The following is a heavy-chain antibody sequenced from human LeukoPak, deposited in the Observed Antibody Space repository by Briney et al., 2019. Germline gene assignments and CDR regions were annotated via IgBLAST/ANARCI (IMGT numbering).Heavy chain of an antibody. CDR1: GFTFSSYA. Sequence: GGSPRLSCAASGFTFSSYAMSWVRQAPGKGLEWVSAISGSGGSTYYADSVKGRFTISRDNSKNTLYLQMNSLRAEDTAVYYCAKDSPTGARWYYDFWSGPYYFDYWGQGTLVTVSS. CDR3: AKDSPTGARWYYDFWSGPYYFDY. J-gene: IGHJ4*02. D-gene: IGHD3-3*01. V-gene: IGHV3-23*01. CDR2: ISGSGGST.